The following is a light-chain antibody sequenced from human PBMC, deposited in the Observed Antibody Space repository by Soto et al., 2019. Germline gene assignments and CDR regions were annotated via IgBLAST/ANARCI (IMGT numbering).Light chain of an antibody. V-gene: IGLV1-40*01. J-gene: IGLJ1*01. CDR3: QSYDSSLSGSYV. Sequence: QSVLTQPPSVSGAPGQRVTISCTGSSSNIGAGYDVQWYQQLPGTAPKLLIYGNNNRPSGVPDRFSGSKSGTSASLATTGLQAGDEADYYCQSYDSSLSGSYVFGTGTKVTVL. CDR1: SSNIGAGYD. CDR2: GNN.